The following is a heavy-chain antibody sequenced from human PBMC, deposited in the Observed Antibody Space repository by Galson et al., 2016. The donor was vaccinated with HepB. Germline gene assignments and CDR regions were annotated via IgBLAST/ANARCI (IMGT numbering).Heavy chain of an antibody. Sequence: SLRLSCAASGFTFDKYAMHWVRQAPGKGLEWVALISFDGTKKSYADSVKGRFTISRDNSNSTLHLNVSSRRTEDTALYYCAKLHYCGNIGCYPSIPHLWGQGTLVTVSS. CDR2: ISFDGTKK. V-gene: IGHV3-30*18. D-gene: IGHD2-2*01. J-gene: IGHJ5*02. CDR1: GFTFDKYA. CDR3: AKLHYCGNIGCYPSIPHL.